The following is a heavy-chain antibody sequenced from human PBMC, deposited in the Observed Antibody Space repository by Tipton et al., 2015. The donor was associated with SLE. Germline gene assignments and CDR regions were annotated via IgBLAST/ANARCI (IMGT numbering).Heavy chain of an antibody. V-gene: IGHV4-61*02. J-gene: IGHJ5*02. Sequence: TLSLTCTVSGGSISSGSYYWSWIRQPAGKGLEWIGRIYTSGSTNYNPSLKSRVTISVDTSKNQFSLKLSSVTAADTAVYYCARDLWFDPWGQGTLVTVSS. CDR2: IYTSGST. CDR1: GGSISSGSYY. CDR3: ARDLWFDP.